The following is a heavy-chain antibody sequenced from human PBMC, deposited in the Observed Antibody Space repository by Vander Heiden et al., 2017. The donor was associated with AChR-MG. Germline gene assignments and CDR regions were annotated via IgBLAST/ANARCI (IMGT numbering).Heavy chain of an antibody. CDR2: IIPIFGTA. J-gene: IGHJ3*02. Sequence: QVQLVQSGAEVKKPGSSVKVSCKASGGTFSSYAISWVRQAPGQGLEGMGGIIPIFGTANYAQKFQGRVTITADESTSTAYMELSSLRSEDTAVYYCAMSLGGAAGDAFDIWGQGTMVTVSS. D-gene: IGHD1-26*01. CDR3: AMSLGGAAGDAFDI. CDR1: GGTFSSYA. V-gene: IGHV1-69*01.